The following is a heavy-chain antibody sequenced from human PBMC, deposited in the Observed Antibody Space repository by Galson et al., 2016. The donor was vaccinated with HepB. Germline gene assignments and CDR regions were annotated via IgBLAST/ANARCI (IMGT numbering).Heavy chain of an antibody. CDR1: GFSLTTSGMR. CDR3: AYTDGFRNGWSNFDD. Sequence: PALVKPPQTLTLTCTFSGFSLTTSGMRVAWIRQPPGKALEWLGRIDWDDDKFYSTSLKTRLTISKDTSKNQVVLILTNMDPVDTGTYFCAYTDGFRNGWSNFDDWGPGILVTVSS. D-gene: IGHD6-19*01. J-gene: IGHJ4*02. V-gene: IGHV2-70*04. CDR2: IDWDDDK.